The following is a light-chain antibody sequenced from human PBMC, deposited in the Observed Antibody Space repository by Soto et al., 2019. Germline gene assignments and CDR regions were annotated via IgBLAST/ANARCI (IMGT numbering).Light chain of an antibody. CDR2: DAS. J-gene: IGKJ2*01. CDR1: QSVGTK. Sequence: ETVITQNPATLSVSPGERATLACRASQSVGTKLTWYQHKPGQAPSLLIYDASTSATGIPARFSGSGSGTEFTLTITSLQDEDFVVYFCQQYYNWYTYGPGTKREIK. CDR3: QQYYNWYT. V-gene: IGKV3-15*01.